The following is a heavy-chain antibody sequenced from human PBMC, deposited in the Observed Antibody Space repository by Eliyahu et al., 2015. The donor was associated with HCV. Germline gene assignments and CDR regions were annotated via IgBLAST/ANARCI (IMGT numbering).Heavy chain of an antibody. CDR3: VYDSDVGYCNGAICLGASDK. CDR2: IYWNDEK. D-gene: IGHD2-15*01. Sequence: QITLKESGPTLVKPTQTLTLTCTFSGLSLSTFGVGVGWIRQSPGKALDWLAFIYWNDEKRYSPSLKSRLTITKDTSKNQAVLTMTNMDPADTGTYFCVYDSDVGYCNGAICLGASDKWGRGTLVTVSS. CDR1: GLSLSTFGVG. J-gene: IGHJ4*02. V-gene: IGHV2-5*04.